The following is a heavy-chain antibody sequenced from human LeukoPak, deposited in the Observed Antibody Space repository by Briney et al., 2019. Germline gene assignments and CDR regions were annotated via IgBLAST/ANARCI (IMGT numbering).Heavy chain of an antibody. D-gene: IGHD3-16*01. CDR2: VFGGGST. V-gene: IGHV3-66*01. J-gene: IGHJ4*02. CDR3: ARGPGGYDN. Sequence: GGSLRLSCAASGFTVSSNYMTWVRQAPGKGLEWVSVVFGGGSTYYADSVKGRFTISRDNSKNTLLLQMNSLRVEDTAVYYCARGPGGYDNWGQGTLVTVSS. CDR1: GFTVSSNY.